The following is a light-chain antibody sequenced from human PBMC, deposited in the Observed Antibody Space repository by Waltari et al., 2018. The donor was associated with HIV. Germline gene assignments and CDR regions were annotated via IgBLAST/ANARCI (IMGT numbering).Light chain of an antibody. CDR2: EVT. CDR1: RSDVGGFNY. J-gene: IGLJ1*01. CDR3: SSYTTGSTHV. Sequence: PGQSITISCTGTRSDVGGFNYVSWYQQHPGKAPKLMLYEVTNRPSGDSNCFSGSKSGNTASLTISGLQSEDEANYYCSSYTTGSTHVFGTGTKVTVL. V-gene: IGLV2-14*01.